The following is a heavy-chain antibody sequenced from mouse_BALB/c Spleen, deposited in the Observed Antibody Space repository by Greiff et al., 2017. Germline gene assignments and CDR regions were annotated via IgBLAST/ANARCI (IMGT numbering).Heavy chain of an antibody. V-gene: IGHV1-9*01. Sequence: QVQLQQSGAELMKPGASVKISCKATGYTFSSYWIEWVKQRPGHGLEWIGEILPGSGSTNYNEKFKGKATFTADTSSNTAYMQLSSLTSEDSAVYYCATGDGDGAMDYWGQGTSVTVSS. D-gene: IGHD2-3*01. CDR1: GYTFSSYW. CDR3: ATGDGDGAMDY. CDR2: ILPGSGST. J-gene: IGHJ4*01.